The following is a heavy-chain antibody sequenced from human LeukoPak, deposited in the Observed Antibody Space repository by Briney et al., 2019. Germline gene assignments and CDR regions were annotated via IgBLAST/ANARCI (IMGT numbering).Heavy chain of an antibody. D-gene: IGHD1-26*01. V-gene: IGHV4-59*01. Sequence: PSQTLSLTCTVSGGSISRYYWSWIRQPPGKGLEWIGYAYSSGRTSYNPSLKSRVTISEDTSKKQYSLKLASVAPADTPVYCCARCEELRGSLTLYPFDYWGQGPLVTVSS. CDR2: AYSSGRT. J-gene: IGHJ4*02. CDR3: ARCEELRGSLTLYPFDY. CDR1: GGSISRYY.